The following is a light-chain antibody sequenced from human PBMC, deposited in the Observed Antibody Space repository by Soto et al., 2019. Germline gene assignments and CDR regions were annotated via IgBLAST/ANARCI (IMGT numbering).Light chain of an antibody. CDR2: GAS. CDR1: QSVSSSY. CDR3: QQYGSSPWT. Sequence: EIVLTQSPGTLSLSPGERATLSCRASQSVSSSYLAWYQQKPGQAPRPPIYGASSRAIGIPDRFSGSGSRTDFPLTISRLEPEDFAVYYCQQYGSSPWTFGQGTKVEIK. J-gene: IGKJ1*01. V-gene: IGKV3-20*01.